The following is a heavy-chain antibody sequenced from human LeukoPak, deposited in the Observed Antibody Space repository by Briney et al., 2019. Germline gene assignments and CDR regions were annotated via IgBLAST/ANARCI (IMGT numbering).Heavy chain of an antibody. D-gene: IGHD1-1*01. CDR2: IWYGGSNK. CDR3: AKVGTNFPRYHFDS. J-gene: IGHJ4*02. Sequence: QPGRSLRLSCAASGFTFSSYGMHWVRQAPGKGLEWVAVIWYGGSNKYYADSVKGRFTISRDNSKNTLYLQMNSLSAEDTAVYYCAKVGTNFPRYHFDSWGRGTLVTVSS. V-gene: IGHV3-33*08. CDR1: GFTFSSYG.